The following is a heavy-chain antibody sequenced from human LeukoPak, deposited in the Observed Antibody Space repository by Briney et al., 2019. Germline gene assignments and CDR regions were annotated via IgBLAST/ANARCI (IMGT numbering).Heavy chain of an antibody. Sequence: GESLKISFKGSGYSFTSYWIGWVRPMPGKGLEWMGIIYPGDSDTRYSPSFQGQVTISADKSISTAYLQWSSLKASDTAMYYCARRNLRRGILTEIDYWGQGTLVTVSS. D-gene: IGHD3-9*01. CDR2: IYPGDSDT. V-gene: IGHV5-51*01. CDR3: ARRNLRRGILTEIDY. J-gene: IGHJ4*02. CDR1: GYSFTSYW.